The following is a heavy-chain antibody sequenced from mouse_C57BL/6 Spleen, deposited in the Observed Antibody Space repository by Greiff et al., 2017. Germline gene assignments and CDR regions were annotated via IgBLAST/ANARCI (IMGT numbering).Heavy chain of an antibody. CDR1: GFTFSSYA. Sequence: EVQLVESGGGLVKPGGSLKLSCAASGFTFSSYAMSWVRQTLEKRLEWVATISDGGSYTYYPDNVKGRFTISRDNAKNNLYLQMSHLKSEDTAMYYCARDLGDGFYAMDYWGQGTSVTVSS. CDR3: ARDLGDGFYAMDY. CDR2: ISDGGSYT. D-gene: IGHD2-3*01. J-gene: IGHJ4*01. V-gene: IGHV5-4*01.